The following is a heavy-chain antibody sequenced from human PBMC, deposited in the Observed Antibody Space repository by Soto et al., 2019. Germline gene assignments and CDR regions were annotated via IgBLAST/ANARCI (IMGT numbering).Heavy chain of an antibody. D-gene: IGHD4-4*01. CDR1: GFTFSTYG. V-gene: IGHV3-30*18. CDR2: ISYDASKK. J-gene: IGHJ6*02. CDR3: AKTLYSHDYYYGMDV. Sequence: QVQLVESGGGVVQPGRSLRLSCAASGFTFSTYGMHWVRQAPGKGLEWVAVISYDASKKHYADSVRGRFTISRDNSKNTLYLQMNSLRAEDTAVYYCAKTLYSHDYYYGMDVWGQGTTVTVSS.